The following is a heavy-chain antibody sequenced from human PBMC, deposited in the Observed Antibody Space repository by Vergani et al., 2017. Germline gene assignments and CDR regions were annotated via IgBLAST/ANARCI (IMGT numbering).Heavy chain of an antibody. V-gene: IGHV3-33*06. D-gene: IGHD6-13*01. CDR1: GFTFSSYG. CDR2: IWYDGSNK. CDR3: AKPDRSAAGTRSKYYYYYYGMDV. J-gene: IGHJ6*02. Sequence: QVQLVESGGGVVQPGRSLRLSCAASGFTFSSYGMHWVRQAPGKGLEWVAVIWYDGSNKYYADSVKGRFNISRDNSKNTLYLQMNSLRAEDTAVYYCAKPDRSAAGTRSKYYYYYYGMDVWGQGTTVTVSS.